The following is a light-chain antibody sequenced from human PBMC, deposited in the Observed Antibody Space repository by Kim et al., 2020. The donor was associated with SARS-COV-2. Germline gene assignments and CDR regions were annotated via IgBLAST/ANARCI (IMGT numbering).Light chain of an antibody. J-gene: IGKJ1*01. CDR2: KAS. CDR1: QSISSW. V-gene: IGKV1-5*03. CDR3: QQYNSYPWT. Sequence: SVGDRVTITCRASQSISSWLAGYQLKPGKAPKLLFYKASSLESGVPSRFSGSGSGTEFTLTISSLQPDDFATYYCQQYNSYPWTFGQGTKVDIK.